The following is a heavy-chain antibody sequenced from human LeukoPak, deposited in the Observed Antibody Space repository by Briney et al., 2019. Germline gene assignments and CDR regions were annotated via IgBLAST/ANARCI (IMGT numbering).Heavy chain of an antibody. D-gene: IGHD2-15*01. CDR2: NSSSSSYI. V-gene: IGHV3-21*01. Sequence: GGSLRLSCAASGFTFSSYSMNWVRQAPGKGLEWVSSNSSSSSYIYYADSVKGRFTISRDNAKNSLYLQMNSLRAEDTAVYYCARGGRGGYCSGGSCYSGHGMDVWGKGTTVTVSS. CDR3: ARGGRGGYCSGGSCYSGHGMDV. CDR1: GFTFSSYS. J-gene: IGHJ6*04.